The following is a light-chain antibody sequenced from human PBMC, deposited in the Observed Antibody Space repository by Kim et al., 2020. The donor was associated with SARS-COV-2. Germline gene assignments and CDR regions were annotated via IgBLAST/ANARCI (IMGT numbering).Light chain of an antibody. CDR2: DNN. Sequence: QSVLTQPPSVSAAPGQKVTISCSGSSSNIGNNYVSWYQQLPGTAPKLLINDNNKRTSGIPDRFSGSKSGTSATLGITGLQTGDEADYYCGTWDSSLSAGVFGGGTQLTV. V-gene: IGLV1-51*01. CDR3: GTWDSSLSAGV. CDR1: SSNIGNNY. J-gene: IGLJ7*01.